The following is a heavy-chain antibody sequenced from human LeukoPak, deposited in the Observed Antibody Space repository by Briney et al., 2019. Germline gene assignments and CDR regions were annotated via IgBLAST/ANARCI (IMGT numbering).Heavy chain of an antibody. CDR3: AKILRGIAARQATYYYYYYMDV. CDR1: GFTFSSYA. V-gene: IGHV3-23*01. J-gene: IGHJ6*03. CDR2: ISGSGGST. D-gene: IGHD6-6*01. Sequence: PGGSLRLSCAASGFTFSSYAMSWVRQAPGKGLEWVSAISGSGGSTYYADSVKGRFTISRDNSKNTLYLQVDSLRAEDTAVYYCAKILRGIAARQATYYYYYYMDVWGKGTTVTVSS.